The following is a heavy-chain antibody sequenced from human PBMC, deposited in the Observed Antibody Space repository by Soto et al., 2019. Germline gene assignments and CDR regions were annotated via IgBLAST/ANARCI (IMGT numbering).Heavy chain of an antibody. CDR3: AREEFESGRGHFGC. Sequence: QVQVVETGGRVVQPGGSLRLSCAASGFTSSTSAMHWVRQAPGKGLEWMAMISYGGNNKYYADSVKGRFTISRAISESTLYLKMNSLRTEDTSVYYCAREEFESGRGHFGCWGQGDLVTVSS. CDR2: ISYGGNNK. D-gene: IGHD2-8*02. J-gene: IGHJ4*02. CDR1: GFTSSTSA. V-gene: IGHV3-30-3*01.